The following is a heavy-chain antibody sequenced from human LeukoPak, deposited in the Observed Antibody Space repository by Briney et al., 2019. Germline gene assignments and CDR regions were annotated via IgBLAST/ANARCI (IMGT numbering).Heavy chain of an antibody. J-gene: IGHJ5*02. CDR1: GFTFSNYW. Sequence: GGSLRLYCAASGFTFSNYWMHWVRQAPGKGLVWVSRIKSDGSTTSYAESVKGRFTISRDNAKNTLYLQMNSLRADDTAVYYCARDGESTESWTWFDPWGQGTLVTVSS. D-gene: IGHD7-27*01. CDR3: ARDGESTESWTWFDP. CDR2: IKSDGSTT. V-gene: IGHV3-74*01.